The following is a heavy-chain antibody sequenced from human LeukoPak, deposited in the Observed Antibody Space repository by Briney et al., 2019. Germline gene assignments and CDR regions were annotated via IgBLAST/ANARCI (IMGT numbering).Heavy chain of an antibody. CDR2: IHLEGSEK. V-gene: IGHV3-7*01. CDR1: GFTFSSYW. Sequence: GGSLRLFCAASGFTFSSYWMTWVRQAPGKGLEWVAKIHLEGSEKYYVDSVKGRFTISRDNAKNSLYLQMNRLRAEETAVYYCATDRGYFSFDYWGQGTLVTVSS. CDR3: ATDRGYFSFDY. J-gene: IGHJ4*02. D-gene: IGHD3-22*01.